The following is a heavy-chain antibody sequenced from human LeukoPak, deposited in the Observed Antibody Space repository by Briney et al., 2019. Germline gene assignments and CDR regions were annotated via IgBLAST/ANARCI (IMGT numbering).Heavy chain of an antibody. V-gene: IGHV3-30*02. CDR3: ARRAGAYTHPYGY. CDR1: GFTFSSYA. J-gene: IGHJ4*02. Sequence: PGGSLRLSCAASGFTFSSYAMHWVRQAPGKGLEWVAFIRYDGSNKYFADSVKGRFTISIDNSKNTLYLQMNSLRAEDTAVYYCARRAGAYTHPYGYWGQGTLVTVSS. CDR2: IRYDGSNK. D-gene: IGHD3-16*01.